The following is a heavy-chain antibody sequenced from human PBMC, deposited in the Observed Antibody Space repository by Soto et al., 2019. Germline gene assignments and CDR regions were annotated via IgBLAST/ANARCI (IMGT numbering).Heavy chain of an antibody. CDR3: AKDSYDSSGYYYY. Sequence: PVGSLRLSCAASGFTFSSYGMHWVRQAPGKGLEWVAVISYDGSNKYYADSVKGRFTISRDNSKNTLYLQMNSLRAEDTAVYYCAKDSYDSSGYYYYWGQGTLVTVSS. CDR1: GFTFSSYG. CDR2: ISYDGSNK. V-gene: IGHV3-30*18. D-gene: IGHD3-22*01. J-gene: IGHJ4*02.